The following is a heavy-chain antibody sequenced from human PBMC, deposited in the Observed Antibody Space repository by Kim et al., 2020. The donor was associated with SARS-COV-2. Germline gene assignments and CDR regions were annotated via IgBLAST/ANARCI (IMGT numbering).Heavy chain of an antibody. V-gene: IGHV1-58*01. CDR3: AQVGATGFGGLDI. CDR1: GFTFTSSA. CDR2: IVVGSVNT. D-gene: IGHD1-26*01. Sequence: SVKVSCKASGFTFTSSAVQWVRQARGQRLEWIGWIVVGSVNTNYAQKFQERVTITRDMSTSTAYMELSSLRSEDTAVYYCAQVGATGFGGLDIWGQGTMVTVSS. J-gene: IGHJ3*02.